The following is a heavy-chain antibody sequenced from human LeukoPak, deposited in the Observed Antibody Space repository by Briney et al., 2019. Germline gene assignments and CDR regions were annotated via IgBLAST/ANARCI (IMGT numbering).Heavy chain of an antibody. Sequence: SETLSLTCTVSGASISSYYWSWIRQSPGKGLEWIGFIYYSGNTNYNPSLRSRVTISIDTSKNQFSLKLTSVTPADTAVYYCAREGGELLRFDVDYWGQGTLVTVSS. J-gene: IGHJ4*02. V-gene: IGHV4-59*01. CDR2: IYYSGNT. D-gene: IGHD1-26*01. CDR3: AREGGELLRFDVDY. CDR1: GASISSYY.